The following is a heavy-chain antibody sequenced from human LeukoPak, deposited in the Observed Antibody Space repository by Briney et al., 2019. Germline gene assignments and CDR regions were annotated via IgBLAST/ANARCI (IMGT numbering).Heavy chain of an antibody. V-gene: IGHV3-30-3*01. D-gene: IGHD6-13*01. J-gene: IGHJ6*02. Sequence: QSGGSLRLSCAASGFTFSSYAMHWVRQAPGKGLEWVAVISYDGSNKYYADSVKGRFTISRDNSKNTLYLQMNSLRAEDTAVYYCARDLKWGTYSSWFWYYYYGMDVWGQGTTVTVSS. CDR3: ARDLKWGTYSSWFWYYYYGMDV. CDR1: GFTFSSYA. CDR2: ISYDGSNK.